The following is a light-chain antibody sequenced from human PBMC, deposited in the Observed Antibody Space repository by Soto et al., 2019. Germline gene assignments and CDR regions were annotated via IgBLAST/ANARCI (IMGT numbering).Light chain of an antibody. J-gene: IGLJ2*01. CDR3: GAWDSSLSAGV. V-gene: IGLV1-51*01. CDR1: SSNIGNNY. Sequence: QSVLTQPPSVSAAPGQKVTISCSGSSSNIGNNYVSWYQQLPGTAPKLLIYDNSNRPSGIPDRFSGSKSGTSATLGITGLQTGDEDDYYCGAWDSSLSAGVFCGGTKVTVL. CDR2: DNS.